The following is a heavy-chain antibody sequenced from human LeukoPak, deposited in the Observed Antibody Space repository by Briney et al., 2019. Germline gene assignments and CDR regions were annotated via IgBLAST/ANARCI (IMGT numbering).Heavy chain of an antibody. V-gene: IGHV4-59*01. J-gene: IGHJ4*02. Sequence: SETLSLTCTVPGGSISSYYWSWIRQPPGKGLEWIGYIYYSGSTNYNPSLKSRVTISVDTSKNQFSLKLSSVTAADTAVYYCARAHGSGSYYRAPYFDYWGQGTLVTVSS. D-gene: IGHD3-10*01. CDR1: GGSISSYY. CDR2: IYYSGST. CDR3: ARAHGSGSYYRAPYFDY.